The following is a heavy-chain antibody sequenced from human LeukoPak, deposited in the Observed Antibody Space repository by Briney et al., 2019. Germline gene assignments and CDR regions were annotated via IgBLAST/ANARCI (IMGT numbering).Heavy chain of an antibody. D-gene: IGHD3-3*01. Sequence: GASVKVSCKPTGYTFTDYYLHWVRQAPGQGLEWMGWINPNSGGTNYAQKFQGRVTMTRDTSISTAYMELSRLRSDDTAVYYCARGRITIFGVVILDYWGQGTLVTVSS. J-gene: IGHJ4*02. CDR3: ARGRITIFGVVILDY. CDR1: GYTFTDYY. V-gene: IGHV1-2*02. CDR2: INPNSGGT.